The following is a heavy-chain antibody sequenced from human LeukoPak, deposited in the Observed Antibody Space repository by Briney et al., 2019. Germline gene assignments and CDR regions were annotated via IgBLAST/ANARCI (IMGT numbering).Heavy chain of an antibody. D-gene: IGHD6-19*01. V-gene: IGHV3-9*01. Sequence: GRSLRLSCVGSGSTFDDYAMHWVRQAPGKGLEWVSGIYWSSTRKDYAESVKGRFTISRDNAKNSLYLQMHSLRVDDTAVYYCAKDSRSGWYGGNFQQWGQGTLVTVSS. J-gene: IGHJ1*01. CDR2: IYWSSTRK. CDR1: GSTFDDYA. CDR3: AKDSRSGWYGGNFQQ.